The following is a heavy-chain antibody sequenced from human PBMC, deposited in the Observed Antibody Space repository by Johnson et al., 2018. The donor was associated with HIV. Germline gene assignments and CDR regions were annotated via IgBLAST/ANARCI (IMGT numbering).Heavy chain of an antibody. D-gene: IGHD3-3*02. Sequence: VQLVESGGGLVQPGGSLRLSCAASGFSFNSYPMHWVRQAPGKGLEWVAHISYDGTNQHYADSVQGRFTISRDNSKNTLYLEMNSLRPDDTAIFYCARGGGRGIFVHRDAFDVWGQGTLVTVSS. V-gene: IGHV3-30-3*01. CDR3: ARGGGRGIFVHRDAFDV. CDR1: GFSFNSYP. CDR2: ISYDGTNQ. J-gene: IGHJ3*01.